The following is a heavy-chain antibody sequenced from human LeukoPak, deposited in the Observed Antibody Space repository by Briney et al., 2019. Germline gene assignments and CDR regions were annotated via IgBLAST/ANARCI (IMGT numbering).Heavy chain of an antibody. Sequence: ASVKVSCKASGYTFTGYYMHWVRQAPGQGLEWMGWINPNSGGTNYAQEFQGRVTMTRDTSISTAYMELSRLRSDDTAVYYCATGLLWFGELLSNHYFDYWGQGTLVTVSS. V-gene: IGHV1-2*02. CDR3: ATGLLWFGELLSNHYFDY. CDR2: INPNSGGT. J-gene: IGHJ4*02. CDR1: GYTFTGYY. D-gene: IGHD3-10*01.